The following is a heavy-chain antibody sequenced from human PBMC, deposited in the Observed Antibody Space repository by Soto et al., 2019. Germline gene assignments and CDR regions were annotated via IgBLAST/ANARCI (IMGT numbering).Heavy chain of an antibody. Sequence: GGSLRLSCAASGFTFSSYAMSWVRQAPGKGLEWVSAISGSGGSTYYADSVKGRFTISRDNSKNTLYLQMNSLRAEDTAVYYCAKDKSGVAARRAGFDPWGQGTLVTVSS. V-gene: IGHV3-23*01. CDR1: GFTFSSYA. CDR3: AKDKSGVAARRAGFDP. D-gene: IGHD6-25*01. CDR2: ISGSGGST. J-gene: IGHJ5*02.